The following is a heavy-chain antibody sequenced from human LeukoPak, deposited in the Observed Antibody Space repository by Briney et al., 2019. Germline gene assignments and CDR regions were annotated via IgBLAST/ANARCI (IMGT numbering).Heavy chain of an antibody. V-gene: IGHV3-21*01. J-gene: IGHJ4*02. D-gene: IGHD5-12*01. CDR1: GFTFSTYT. CDR3: TRDWGQGGYDESGY. Sequence: PGGSLRLSCAASGFTFSTYTMNWVRQAPGKGLEWVSSISGSSSYIYYADPVKGRFTISRHNAMNSLYLQMDSLSAEDTAVYYCTRDWGQGGYDESGYWGQGALVTVSS. CDR2: ISGSSSYI.